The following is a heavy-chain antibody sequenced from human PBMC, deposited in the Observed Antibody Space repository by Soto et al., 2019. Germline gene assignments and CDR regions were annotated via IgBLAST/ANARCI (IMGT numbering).Heavy chain of an antibody. V-gene: IGHV3-30*18. CDR2: ISYDGSNK. Sequence: QVQLVESGGGVVQPGRSLRLSCAASGFTFSSYGMHWVRQAPGKGLEWVAVISYDGSNKYYADSVKGRFTISRDNSKNTLYLPMNSLRAEDTAVYYCAKILQLGDYAYYYYGMDVWGQGTTVTVSS. CDR3: AKILQLGDYAYYYYGMDV. J-gene: IGHJ6*02. D-gene: IGHD4-17*01. CDR1: GFTFSSYG.